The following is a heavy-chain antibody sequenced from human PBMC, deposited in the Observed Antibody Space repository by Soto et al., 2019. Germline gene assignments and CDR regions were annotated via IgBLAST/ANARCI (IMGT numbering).Heavy chain of an antibody. CDR1: GGSISSGGYY. CDR2: IFYSGTT. V-gene: IGHV4-31*03. Sequence: PSETLSLTCTVSGGSISSGGYYWSWIRQHPGKGLEWIGYIFYSGTTYYNPSLKSRVTISVDTSKNQFSLKLHSVTAEDTAVYYGARSVDPWGQGTLVNVSS. CDR3: ARSVDP. J-gene: IGHJ5*02.